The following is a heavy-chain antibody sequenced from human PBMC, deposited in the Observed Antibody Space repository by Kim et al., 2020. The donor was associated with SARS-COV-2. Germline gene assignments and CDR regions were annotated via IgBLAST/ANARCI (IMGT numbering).Heavy chain of an antibody. D-gene: IGHD1-26*01. CDR3: SRHTAGGYNLDYFDS. V-gene: IGHV4-39*01. J-gene: IGHJ4*02. Sequence: NPSLESRVTQSVDTSKNQSSLKLSSVTAADTAVYYCSRHTAGGYNLDYFDSWGQGTLVIVSS.